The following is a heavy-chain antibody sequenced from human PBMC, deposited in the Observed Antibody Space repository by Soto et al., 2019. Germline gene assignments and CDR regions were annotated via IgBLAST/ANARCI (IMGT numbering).Heavy chain of an antibody. V-gene: IGHV3-21*01. CDR1: GFTFSSYS. CDR3: ARDRKYYYDSSGYFQYGMDV. Sequence: LRLSCAASGFTFSSYSMNWVRQAPGKGLEWVSSISSSSSYIYYADSVKGRFTISRDNAKNSLYLQMNSLRAEDTAVYYCARDRKYYYDSSGYFQYGMDVWGQGTKVTVSS. J-gene: IGHJ6*02. CDR2: ISSSSSYI. D-gene: IGHD3-22*01.